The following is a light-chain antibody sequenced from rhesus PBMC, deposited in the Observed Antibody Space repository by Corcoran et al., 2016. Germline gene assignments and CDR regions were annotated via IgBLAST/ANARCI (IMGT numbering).Light chain of an antibody. CDR2: GAS. J-gene: IGKJ2*01. CDR1: QSVSSS. V-gene: IGKV3-42*03. CDR3: QQYSNWPHS. Sequence: EIVMTQSPATLSLSPGERATLSCRASQSVSSSLAWYQQKPGQAPRLLSYGASSRATGIPDRFSGSGSGTEFTLTISSLEPEDFAVYYCQQYSNWPHSFGQGTKVEIK.